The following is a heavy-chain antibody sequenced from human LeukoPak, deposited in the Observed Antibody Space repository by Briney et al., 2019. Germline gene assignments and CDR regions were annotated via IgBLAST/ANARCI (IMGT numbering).Heavy chain of an antibody. J-gene: IGHJ4*02. CDR2: IKQDGSEK. Sequence: PGGSLRLSCAASGFTFSSYWMSWVRQAPGKGLEWVANIKQDGSEKYYVDSVKGRFTISRDNAKNSLYLQMNSLRAEDTAVYYCARVLLLWFGELFFDYWGRGTLVTVSS. CDR3: ARVLLLWFGELFFDY. CDR1: GFTFSSYW. V-gene: IGHV3-7*03. D-gene: IGHD3-10*01.